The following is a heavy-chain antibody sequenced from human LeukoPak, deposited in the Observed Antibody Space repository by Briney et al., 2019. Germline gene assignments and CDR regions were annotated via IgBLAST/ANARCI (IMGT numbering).Heavy chain of an antibody. CDR2: IKTDGSEK. Sequence: GGSLRLSCEGSGFTFSNYWMGWVRQAPGKGLQWVANIKTDGSEKYYVNSVKGRFTISRDNAKNSLYLQMNSLRAEDTAVYYCATYSSLNRREFQYWGQGTLLTVSS. V-gene: IGHV3-7*01. CDR3: ATYSSLNRREFQY. D-gene: IGHD3-22*01. CDR1: GFTFSNYW. J-gene: IGHJ1*01.